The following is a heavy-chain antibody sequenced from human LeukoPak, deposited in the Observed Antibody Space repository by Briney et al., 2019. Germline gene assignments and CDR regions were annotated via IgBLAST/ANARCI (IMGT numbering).Heavy chain of an antibody. CDR1: GGATRRSY. D-gene: IGHD3-10*01. Sequence: SETPSPTRTVSGGATRRSYWSWIRQPPGKGLEWIGYIYYSGSTNYNPSLKSRVTISVDTSKNQFSLKLTSVTAADTAVYYCARHSVQVQYYFDNWGARALLTVSS. V-gene: IGHV4-59*08. CDR2: IYYSGST. J-gene: IGHJ4*03. CDR3: ARHSVQVQYYFDN.